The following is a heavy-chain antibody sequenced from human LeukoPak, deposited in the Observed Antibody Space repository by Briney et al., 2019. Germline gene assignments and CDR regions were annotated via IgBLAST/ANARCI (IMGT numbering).Heavy chain of an antibody. V-gene: IGHV4-39*01. CDR2: LFYGENT. CDR1: GGSISPISSSTYY. Sequence: PSETLSLTCTVSGGSISPISSSTYYWGWIRQAPGEGLEWIGSLFYGENTHYNPFLKSRATLSVDASNNQFSLKLTSVTAADAAVYFCARQLPTAAADTRGYFDYWGQGTVVTVSS. J-gene: IGHJ4*02. D-gene: IGHD6-25*01. CDR3: ARQLPTAAADTRGYFDY.